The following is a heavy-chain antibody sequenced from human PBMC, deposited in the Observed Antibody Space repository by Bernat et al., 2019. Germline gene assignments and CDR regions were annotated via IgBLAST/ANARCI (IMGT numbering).Heavy chain of an antibody. D-gene: IGHD6-25*01. CDR2: VYYDGGNK. CDR1: GFTFSDYS. V-gene: IGHV3-30*04. J-gene: IGHJ6*02. CDR3: VKDGAALYYYHGMDV. Sequence: VQLVESGGGVVQPGGSLRLSCVASGFTFSDYSLNWVRQAPGKGLEWVAVVYYDGGNKYYADSVQARFIISRDDSENTLYLQMDSLKSEDTAVYYCVKDGAALYYYHGMDVWGRGTTVTVSS.